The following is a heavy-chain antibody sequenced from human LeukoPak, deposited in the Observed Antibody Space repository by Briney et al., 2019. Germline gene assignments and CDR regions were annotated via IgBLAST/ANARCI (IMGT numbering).Heavy chain of an antibody. CDR3: AKDRHPIIVVVPAATYFDY. V-gene: IGHV3-30*02. CDR1: GFTFSSYG. CDR2: IRYDGSNK. Sequence: GGSLRLSCAASGFTFSSYGMHWVRQALGKGLEWVAFIRYDGSNKYYADSVKGRFTISRDNSKNTLYLQMNSLRAEDTAVYCCAKDRHPIIVVVPAATYFDYWGQGTLVTVSS. D-gene: IGHD2-2*01. J-gene: IGHJ4*02.